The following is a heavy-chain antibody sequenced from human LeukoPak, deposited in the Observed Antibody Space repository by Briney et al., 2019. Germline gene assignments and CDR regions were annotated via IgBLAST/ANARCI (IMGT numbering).Heavy chain of an antibody. V-gene: IGHV3-21*05. Sequence: GGSLRLSCAASGFTFSSYAMNWVRQAPGKGLEWISHISTGTYIAYTDSVKGRFTISRDNAKNSLYPQMNSLRAEDTAVYYCTREQDREAAATVVGDYWGQGTLVTVSS. D-gene: IGHD4-23*01. CDR2: ISTGTYI. CDR1: GFTFSSYA. J-gene: IGHJ4*02. CDR3: TREQDREAAATVVGDY.